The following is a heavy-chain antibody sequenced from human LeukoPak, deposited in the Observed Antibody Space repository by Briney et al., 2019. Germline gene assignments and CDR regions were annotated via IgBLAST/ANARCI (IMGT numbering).Heavy chain of an antibody. CDR2: ISSSGSTI. CDR1: GFTFSDYY. CDR3: ARDVGAVPAAIYYYYMDV. D-gene: IGHD2-2*01. V-gene: IGHV3-11*01. J-gene: IGHJ6*03. Sequence: GGSLRLSCAASGFTFSDYYMSWIRQAPGKGLEGVSYISSSGSTIYYADSVKGRFTISRDNAKNSLYLQMNSLRAEDTAVYYCARDVGAVPAAIYYYYMDVWGKGTTVTVSS.